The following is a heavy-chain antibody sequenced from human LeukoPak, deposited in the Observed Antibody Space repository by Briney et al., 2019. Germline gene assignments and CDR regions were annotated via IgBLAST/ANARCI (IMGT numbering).Heavy chain of an antibody. CDR2: FDPEDGET. V-gene: IGHV1-24*01. J-gene: IGHJ3*02. CDR3: ATDLSLRDGYNFKI. CDR1: GYTLTELS. Sequence: ASVKVSCKVSGYTLTELSMHWVRQAPGKGLEWMGGFDPEDGETIYAQKFQGRVTMTEDTSTDTAYMELSSLRSEDTAVYYCATDLSLRDGYNFKIWGQGTMVTVSS. D-gene: IGHD5-24*01.